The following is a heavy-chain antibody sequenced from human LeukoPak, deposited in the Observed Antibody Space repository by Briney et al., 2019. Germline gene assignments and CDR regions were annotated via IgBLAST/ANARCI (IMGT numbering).Heavy chain of an antibody. CDR3: ARVKSYYYDTSDKDAFDI. V-gene: IGHV1-46*01. J-gene: IGHJ3*02. CDR2: INPSDGST. CDR1: GYTFTSYA. Sequence: ASVKVSCKASGYTFTSYAMNWVRQAPGQGLEWMGIINPSDGSTSYTQKFQGRVTMTRDTSTSTVYMELSSLRSEDTAVYYCARVKSYYYDTSDKDAFDIWGQGTMVTVSS. D-gene: IGHD3-22*01.